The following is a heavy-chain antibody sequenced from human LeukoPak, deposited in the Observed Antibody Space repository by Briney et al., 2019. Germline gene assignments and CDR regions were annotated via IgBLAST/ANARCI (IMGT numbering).Heavy chain of an antibody. CDR2: IYSGGST. CDR1: GFTVSSNY. V-gene: IGHV3-53*01. J-gene: IGHJ6*02. D-gene: IGHD6-6*01. CDR3: ARVPIASSSVDYRYGMDV. Sequence: GGSLRLSCAASGFTVSSNYMSWVRQAPGKGLEWVSIIYSGGSTYYADSVKGRFTISRDDSKNTLYLQMNSLRAEDTAVYYCARVPIASSSVDYRYGMDVWGQGTTVTVSS.